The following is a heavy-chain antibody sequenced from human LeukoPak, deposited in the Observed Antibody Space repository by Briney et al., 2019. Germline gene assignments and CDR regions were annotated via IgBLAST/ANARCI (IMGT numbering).Heavy chain of an antibody. J-gene: IGHJ4*02. D-gene: IGHD3-10*01. CDR3: ARQFGEVLHYFDH. V-gene: IGHV3-21*01. Sequence: GGSLRLSCAASGFTFSEYSINWDRQAPGKGLEWVSSISSSSSYIYYADSVKGRFTISRDNAKNSLFLQMNSLRAEDTAVYYCARQFGEVLHYFDHWGQGTLVTVSS. CDR1: GFTFSEYS. CDR2: ISSSSSYI.